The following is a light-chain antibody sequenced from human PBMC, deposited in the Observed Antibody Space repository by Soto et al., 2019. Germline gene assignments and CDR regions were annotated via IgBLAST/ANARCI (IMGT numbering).Light chain of an antibody. CDR1: HSISNW. CDR2: KAS. J-gene: IGKJ1*01. Sequence: DIQMSQSPSTLSASVGDRVTITCRASHSISNWLAWYQQKPGEAPKLLIYKASNLENGVPSRFSGSGSGTEFTLTISSLQPEDFATYYCQQLNSYPQTFGQGTKVDIK. V-gene: IGKV1-5*03. CDR3: QQLNSYPQT.